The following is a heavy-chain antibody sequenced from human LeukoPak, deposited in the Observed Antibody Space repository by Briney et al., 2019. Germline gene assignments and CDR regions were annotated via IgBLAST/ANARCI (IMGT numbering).Heavy chain of an antibody. CDR1: GFSFSGYW. CDR2: IYPADSNS. V-gene: IGHV5-51*01. Sequence: GESLKISCKGSGFSFSGYWIGWVRQRPGKGLELMGIIYPADSNSRHSPSFQGQVTISADKSINTAYLQWSSLKASDTAMYYCARTTHIVVVTAEDAFDIWGQGTMVTVSS. D-gene: IGHD2-21*02. CDR3: ARTTHIVVVTAEDAFDI. J-gene: IGHJ3*02.